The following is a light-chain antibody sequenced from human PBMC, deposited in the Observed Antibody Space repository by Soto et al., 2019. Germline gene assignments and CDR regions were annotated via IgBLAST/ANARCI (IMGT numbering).Light chain of an antibody. Sequence: EIVFTQSPGTLYLSPGERGTLSCRASQSVSNNYLAWYQQKPGQAPRLLIYGASNRATGIPDRFSGSGSGTDFTLTISRLEPEDFAVYYCQQYGSSGTFGQGTKVDIK. J-gene: IGKJ1*01. CDR1: QSVSNNY. CDR3: QQYGSSGT. CDR2: GAS. V-gene: IGKV3-20*01.